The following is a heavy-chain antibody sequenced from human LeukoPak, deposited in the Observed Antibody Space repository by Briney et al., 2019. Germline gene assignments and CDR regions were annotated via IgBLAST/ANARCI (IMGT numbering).Heavy chain of an antibody. D-gene: IGHD4-11*01. CDR2: INHSGST. Sequence: SETLSLTCAVYGGSFSGYYWSWIRQPPGKGLEWIGEINHSGSTNYNPSLKSRVTISVDTSKNQFSLKLSSVTAADTAVYYRAEGDGDYSRAFDIWGQGTMVTVSS. CDR1: GGSFSGYY. V-gene: IGHV4-34*01. CDR3: AEGDGDYSRAFDI. J-gene: IGHJ3*02.